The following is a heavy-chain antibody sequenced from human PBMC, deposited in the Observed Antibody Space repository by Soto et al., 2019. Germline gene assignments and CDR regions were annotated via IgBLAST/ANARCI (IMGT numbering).Heavy chain of an antibody. J-gene: IGHJ4*02. CDR2: NNGDGSTT. D-gene: IGHD6-19*01. V-gene: IGHV3-74*01. CDR3: AREYGSAWDFDS. Sequence: GGSLRLSCAASGFTFNSYWMHWVRQAPGKGLVWVSRNNGDGSTTSYADSVKGRFTISRDNAKNTLYPQMNSLRAEDTAVYYCAREYGSAWDFDSWGQGTLVTVSS. CDR1: GFTFNSYW.